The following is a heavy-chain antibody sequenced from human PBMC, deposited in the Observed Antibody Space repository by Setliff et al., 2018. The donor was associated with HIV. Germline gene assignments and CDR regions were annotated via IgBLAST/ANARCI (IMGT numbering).Heavy chain of an antibody. CDR3: ARQGDYHILTGYYSGPHDAFDI. D-gene: IGHD3-9*01. J-gene: IGHJ3*02. CDR2: IYPGDSDT. CDR1: GYSFTNYW. V-gene: IGHV5-51*01. Sequence: GESLKISCKGSGYSFTNYWIAWVRQMPGRGLEWMGIIYPGDSDTRYSPSFQGQVTISADKSISTAYLQWSSLKASDTAMYYCARQGDYHILTGYYSGPHDAFDIWCQGTMVTVSS.